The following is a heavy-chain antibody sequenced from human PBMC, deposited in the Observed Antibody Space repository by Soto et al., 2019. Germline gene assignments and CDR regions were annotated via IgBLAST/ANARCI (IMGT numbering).Heavy chain of an antibody. CDR2: INSDGSST. CDR1: GFTFSSYW. Sequence: GGSLRLSCAASGFTFSSYWMHWVRQAPGKGLVWVSRINSDGSSTSYADSVKGRFTISRDNAKNTLYLQMNSLRAEDTAVYYCARRSKVTYYYFGIDVWGQGPTVAVYS. J-gene: IGHJ6*02. D-gene: IGHD2-21*02. CDR3: ARRSKVTYYYFGIDV. V-gene: IGHV3-74*01.